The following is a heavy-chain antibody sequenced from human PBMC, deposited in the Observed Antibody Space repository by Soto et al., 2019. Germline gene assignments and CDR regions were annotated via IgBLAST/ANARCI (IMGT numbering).Heavy chain of an antibody. CDR3: AKGAVTSSLYYFDS. CDR1: GFTFSSYG. D-gene: IGHD4-17*01. J-gene: IGHJ4*02. Sequence: QVQLVESGGGVVQPGRSLRLSCAASGFTFSSYGMHWVRQAPGKGLEWVAIISYDGSEKYYAGSVKGRFTISRDNSKNKLDLQMNSLRAEDTAVYYCAKGAVTSSLYYFDSWGQGTLVTVSS. V-gene: IGHV3-30*18. CDR2: ISYDGSEK.